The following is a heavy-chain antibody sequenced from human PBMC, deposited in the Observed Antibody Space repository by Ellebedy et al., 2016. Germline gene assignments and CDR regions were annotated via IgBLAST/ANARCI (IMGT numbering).Heavy chain of an antibody. CDR3: ATLTIPGGSDS. J-gene: IGHJ4*02. D-gene: IGHD3-3*01. CDR2: ISTTGSSGGS. V-gene: IGHV4-61*02. CDR1: GGSISSGAYY. Sequence: SETLSLTXTVSGGSISSGAYYWTWIRQPAGNSLEWIGRISTTGSSGGSNYNPSLKSRVTMSVDTSKNHFSLKIESVTAADTAVYYCATLTIPGGSDSWGQGILVTVSS.